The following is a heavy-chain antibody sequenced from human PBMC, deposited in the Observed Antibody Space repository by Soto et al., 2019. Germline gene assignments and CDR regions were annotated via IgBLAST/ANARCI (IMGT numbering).Heavy chain of an antibody. V-gene: IGHV4-59*01. CDR3: ARVVITIFGVVRGGWFDP. CDR1: GGSFSGYY. J-gene: IGHJ5*02. CDR2: IYYSGST. Sequence: PSETLSLTCAVYGGSFSGYYWSWIRQPPGKGLEWIGYIYYSGSTNYNPSHKSRVTKKKDTSKNQFSLKLSSVTPADTAVYYCARVVITIFGVVRGGWFDPWGQGTLVTVSS. D-gene: IGHD3-3*01.